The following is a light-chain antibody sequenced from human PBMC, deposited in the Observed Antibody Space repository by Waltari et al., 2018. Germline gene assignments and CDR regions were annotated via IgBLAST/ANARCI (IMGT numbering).Light chain of an antibody. CDR2: EVS. J-gene: IGLJ1*01. CDR3: SSYTGRSTLLYV. Sequence: QSALTQPASVSGSPVQSITISCTGTRSDVGRYNYVAWYQQYPGKAPKLMISEVSNRPSGISNRFSGSKSGNTASLTISGLQAEDEAYYYCSSYTGRSTLLYVFGTGT. CDR1: RSDVGRYNY. V-gene: IGLV2-14*01.